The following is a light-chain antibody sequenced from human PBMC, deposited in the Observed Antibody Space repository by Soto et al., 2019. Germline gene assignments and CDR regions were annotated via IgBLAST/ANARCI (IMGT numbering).Light chain of an antibody. CDR3: QKYNSYSRT. Sequence: DIQLTQSPSTLSASVGDRVTITFRASQSLGSWLAWYQQKPGKAPPLLIYKASTLESGVPSRSRGSGSGTESTPTITSRQPDDFSFYYYQKYNSYSRTFGQGPKVEIK. V-gene: IGKV1-5*03. CDR2: KAS. J-gene: IGKJ1*01. CDR1: QSLGSW.